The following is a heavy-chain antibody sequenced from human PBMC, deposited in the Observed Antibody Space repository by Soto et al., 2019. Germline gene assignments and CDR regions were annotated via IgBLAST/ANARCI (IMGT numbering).Heavy chain of an antibody. Sequence: ASVKVSCKASGYTFTSYYIHWVRQAPGQRLEWMGIFNPGAGGRSYAQKFQGRVTMTRDTSTSTVYMELSRLRSEDTAVYYCARGYCSGGSCYRLYYYGMDVWGQGTTVTVSS. CDR2: FNPGAGGR. D-gene: IGHD2-15*01. J-gene: IGHJ6*02. CDR1: GYTFTSYY. V-gene: IGHV1-46*01. CDR3: ARGYCSGGSCYRLYYYGMDV.